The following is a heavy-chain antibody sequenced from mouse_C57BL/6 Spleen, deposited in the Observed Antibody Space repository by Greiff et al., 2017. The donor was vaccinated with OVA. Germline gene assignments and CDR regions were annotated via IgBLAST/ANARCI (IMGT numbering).Heavy chain of an antibody. V-gene: IGHV1-15*01. CDR2: IDPETGGT. CDR1: GYTFTDYE. CDR3: TKGSNYYAMDY. J-gene: IGHJ4*01. D-gene: IGHD2-5*01. Sequence: QVQLKESGAELVRPGASVTLSCKASGYTFTDYEMHWVKQTPVHGLAWIGAIDPETGGTAYNQKFKGKAILTADKSSSTAYMELRSLTSEDSAVYYCTKGSNYYAMDYWGQGTSVTVSS.